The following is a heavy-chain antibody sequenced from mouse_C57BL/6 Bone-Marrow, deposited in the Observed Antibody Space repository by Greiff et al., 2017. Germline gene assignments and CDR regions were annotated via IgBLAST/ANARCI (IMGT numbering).Heavy chain of an antibody. Sequence: QVQLKQSGPELVKPGASVKLSCKASGYTFTSYDINWVKQRPGQGLEWIGWIYPRDGSTKYNEKFKGKATLTVDTSSSTAYMELHSLTSEDSAVYFCARRIYYYGSSPHYFDYWGQGTTLTVSS. CDR1: GYTFTSYD. CDR2: IYPRDGST. V-gene: IGHV1-85*01. J-gene: IGHJ2*01. D-gene: IGHD1-1*01. CDR3: ARRIYYYGSSPHYFDY.